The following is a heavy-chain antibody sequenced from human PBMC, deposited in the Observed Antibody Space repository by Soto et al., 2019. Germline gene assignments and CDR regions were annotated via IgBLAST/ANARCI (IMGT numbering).Heavy chain of an antibody. CDR3: ARFRIAARRYYYYGMDV. D-gene: IGHD6-6*01. CDR1: GGSFSGYY. V-gene: IGHV4-34*01. CDR2: INHSGST. Sequence: SETLSLTCAVYGGSFSGYYWSWIRQPPGKGLEWIGEINHSGSTNYNPSLKSRVTISVDTSKNQFSLKLSSVTAADTAVYYCARFRIAARRYYYYGMDVWGQGTTVTVSS. J-gene: IGHJ6*02.